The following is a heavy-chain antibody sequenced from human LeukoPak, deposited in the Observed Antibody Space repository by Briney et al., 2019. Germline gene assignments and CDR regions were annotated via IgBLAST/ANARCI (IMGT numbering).Heavy chain of an antibody. CDR1: GGSFSGYY. J-gene: IGHJ4*02. Sequence: SETLSLTCAVYGGSFSGYYWSWIRQPPGKGLEWIGEINHSGSTNYNPSLESRVTISVDTSKNQFSLKLSSVTAADTAVYYCARGRYDFWSGYTTATPLDYWGQGTLVTVSS. CDR2: INHSGST. CDR3: ARGRYDFWSGYTTATPLDY. V-gene: IGHV4-34*01. D-gene: IGHD3-3*01.